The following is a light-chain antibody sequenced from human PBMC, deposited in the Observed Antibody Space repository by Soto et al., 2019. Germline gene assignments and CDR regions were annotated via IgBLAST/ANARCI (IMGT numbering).Light chain of an antibody. CDR1: QSVSSN. CDR3: QQYNNWPRT. V-gene: IGKV3-15*01. CDR2: GAS. Sequence: EILMTQSPATLSVSPGERATLSCRASQSVSSNLAWYQQKPGQAPRLLIYGASTRATGIPARFSGSGSGTEFTLTISSLQSEDFAVYYCQQYNNWPRTFGQGTKVDSK. J-gene: IGKJ1*01.